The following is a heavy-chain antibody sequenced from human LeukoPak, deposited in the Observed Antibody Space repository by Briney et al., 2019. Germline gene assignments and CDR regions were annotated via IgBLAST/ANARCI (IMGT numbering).Heavy chain of an antibody. CDR1: GFTFSSGS. CDR2: ISISSSYI. Sequence: GGTLRLSCAASGFTFSSGSMNWVRKAPGTGQELVSSISISSSYINYADSANSRFTIFRENAKNSLYLQMNSLRTEATAADYCSRVLRLYSGYVGHYYYYMDVWGKGTTVTISS. V-gene: IGHV3-21*03. CDR3: SRVLRLYSGYVGHYYYYMDV. J-gene: IGHJ6*03. D-gene: IGHD5-12*01.